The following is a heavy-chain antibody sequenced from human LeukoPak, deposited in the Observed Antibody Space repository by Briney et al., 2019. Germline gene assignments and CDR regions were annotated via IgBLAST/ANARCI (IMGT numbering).Heavy chain of an antibody. Sequence: PGGSLRLSCAASGFTFSSYAMNWVRQAPGKGLKWVSGFRGSGVATFYADSVKGRFTISRDNSKNTLYLQMNSLRAEDTAVYYCARGLTNIVVVPSAMLHYYYMDVWGKGTTVTISS. D-gene: IGHD2-2*01. J-gene: IGHJ6*03. CDR2: FRGSGVAT. CDR3: ARGLTNIVVVPSAMLHYYYMDV. CDR1: GFTFSSYA. V-gene: IGHV3-23*01.